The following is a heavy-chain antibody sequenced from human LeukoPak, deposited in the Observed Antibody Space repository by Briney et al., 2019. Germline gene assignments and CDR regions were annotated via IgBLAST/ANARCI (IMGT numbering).Heavy chain of an antibody. CDR3: SRGDRGGYNFYDN. Sequence: GRTLRLSCAASGLPISTYAMNWVRQAPGKGQERVSYISSGGTTIYYADSVKGRFPISRANGKNSLYLQMDSPRAEDTAVYYLSRGDRGGYNFYDNWGQGTLVTVSS. CDR2: ISSGGTTI. J-gene: IGHJ4*02. D-gene: IGHD5-24*01. V-gene: IGHV3-48*03. CDR1: GLPISTYA.